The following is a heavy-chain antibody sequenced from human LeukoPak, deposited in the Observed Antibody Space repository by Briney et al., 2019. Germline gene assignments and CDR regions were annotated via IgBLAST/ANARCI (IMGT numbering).Heavy chain of an antibody. Sequence: ASVKVSCKASGGTFTSYAISWVRQAPGQGIEWMGGIIPIFGTANYAQKFQGRVTITTDESTSTAYMELSSLRSEDTAVYYCARGGDGYNRRYYFDYWGQGTLVTVSS. V-gene: IGHV1-69*05. D-gene: IGHD5-24*01. CDR1: GGTFTSYA. CDR2: IIPIFGTA. J-gene: IGHJ4*02. CDR3: ARGGDGYNRRYYFDY.